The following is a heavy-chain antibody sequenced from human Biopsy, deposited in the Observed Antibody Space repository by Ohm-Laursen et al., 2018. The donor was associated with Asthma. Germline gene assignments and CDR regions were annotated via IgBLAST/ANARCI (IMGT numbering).Heavy chain of an antibody. CDR1: GFSFDSYG. Sequence: SLRLSCAASGFSFDSYGMHWVRQAPGKGLEWVAVMSFDGRQTYYADSVKGRFTISRDNSKNTLYLQMNSLRAEDTAVYYCAKERYYDFWSGYPIWGQGTMVTVSS. D-gene: IGHD3-3*01. J-gene: IGHJ3*02. CDR2: MSFDGRQT. V-gene: IGHV3-30*18. CDR3: AKERYYDFWSGYPI.